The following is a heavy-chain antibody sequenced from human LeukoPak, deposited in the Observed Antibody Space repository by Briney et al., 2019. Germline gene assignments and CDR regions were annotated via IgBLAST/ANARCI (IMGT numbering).Heavy chain of an antibody. CDR1: GGSISSGGYS. D-gene: IGHD4-11*01. V-gene: IGHV4-30-2*01. CDR3: ARAPISNDYSNPFDY. CDR2: IYHSGST. Sequence: SQTLSLTCAVSGGSISSGGYSWSWIQQPPRKGLEWIGYIYHSGSTYYNPSLKSRVTISVDRSKNQFSLKLSSVTAADTAVYYCARAPISNDYSNPFDYWGQGTLVTVSS. J-gene: IGHJ4*02.